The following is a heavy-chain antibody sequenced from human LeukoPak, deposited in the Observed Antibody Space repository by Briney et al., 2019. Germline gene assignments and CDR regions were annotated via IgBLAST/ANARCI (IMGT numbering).Heavy chain of an antibody. CDR2: IIPIFGTA. Sequence: SVKVSCKASGGTFSSYAISWVRQAPGQGLEWMGRIIPIFGTANYAQKFQGRVTITTDESTSTAYMELGSLRSEDTAAYYCAREAILMVRGVMSRNYFDYWGQGTLVTVSS. J-gene: IGHJ4*02. CDR3: AREAILMVRGVMSRNYFDY. D-gene: IGHD3-10*01. CDR1: GGTFSSYA. V-gene: IGHV1-69*05.